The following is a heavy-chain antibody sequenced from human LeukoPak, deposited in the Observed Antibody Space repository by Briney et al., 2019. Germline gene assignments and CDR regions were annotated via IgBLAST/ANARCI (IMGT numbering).Heavy chain of an antibody. CDR1: GFTFDDYA. D-gene: IGHD2-2*02. CDR2: ISWNSGSI. CDR3: AKVEYRNDAFDI. Sequence: PGRSLRLSCAASGFTFDDYAMHWVRQAPGKGLEWVSGISWNSGSIGYADSMKGRFTISRDNAKNSLYLQMNSLRAEDTALYYCAKVEYRNDAFDIWGQGTMVTVSS. V-gene: IGHV3-9*01. J-gene: IGHJ3*02.